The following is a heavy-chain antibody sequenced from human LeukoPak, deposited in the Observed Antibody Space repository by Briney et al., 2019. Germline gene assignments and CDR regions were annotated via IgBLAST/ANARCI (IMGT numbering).Heavy chain of an antibody. V-gene: IGHV3-30*18. Sequence: GGSLRLSCAGSGFTFSGYGMHWVRQAPGKGPEWVAVISYDGYIKKYADSVKGRFTNSRDNSKNTLYLQMNSLRAEDTAVYYCAKDFSGLGYYFDHWGQGTLVTVSS. D-gene: IGHD6-19*01. CDR2: ISYDGYIK. CDR1: GFTFSGYG. J-gene: IGHJ4*02. CDR3: AKDFSGLGYYFDH.